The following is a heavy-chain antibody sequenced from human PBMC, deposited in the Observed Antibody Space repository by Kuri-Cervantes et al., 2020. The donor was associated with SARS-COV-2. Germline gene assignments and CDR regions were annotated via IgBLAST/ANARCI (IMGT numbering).Heavy chain of an antibody. D-gene: IGHD3-10*01. CDR1: GYTFTSYG. CDR3: ARENGGVRGEWGLYYYYYYMDV. CDR2: MNPDTGNA. J-gene: IGHJ6*03. Sequence: ASVKVSCKASGYTFTSYGISWVRQASGQGLEWMGWMNPDTGNAGYAQKFQGRVTMTRDTSTSTVYMELSSLRSEDTAVYYCARENGGVRGEWGLYYYYYYMDVWGKGTTVTVSS. V-gene: IGHV1-8*02.